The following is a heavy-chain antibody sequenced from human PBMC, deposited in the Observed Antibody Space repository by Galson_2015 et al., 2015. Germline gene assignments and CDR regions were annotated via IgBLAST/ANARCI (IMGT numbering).Heavy chain of an antibody. CDR1: GYTFTAYY. J-gene: IGHJ3*02. CDR2: INPNSGDT. V-gene: IGHV1-2*06. CDR3: ARGGSSSGWYDAFDI. D-gene: IGHD6-19*01. Sequence: SCKASGYTFTAYYMHWVRQAPGQGLEWMGRINPNSGDTYYAQKFQGRVTMTRDTSISTAYMELSSLRSDDTAVYYCARGGSSSGWYDAFDIWGQGTMVTVSS.